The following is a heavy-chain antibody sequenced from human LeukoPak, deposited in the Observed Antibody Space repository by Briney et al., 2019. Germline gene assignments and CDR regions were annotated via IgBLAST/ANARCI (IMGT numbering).Heavy chain of an antibody. D-gene: IGHD7-27*01. CDR1: GFTFTSSA. CDR3: AADLGFRLGKLDY. V-gene: IGHV1-58*01. Sequence: ASVKVSFKASGFTFTSSAVQWVRQARGQRLEWIGWIVVGSGNTSYAQKFQERVTITRDMSTSTAYMELSSLRSEDTAVYYCAADLGFRLGKLDYWGQGTLVTVSS. J-gene: IGHJ4*02. CDR2: IVVGSGNT.